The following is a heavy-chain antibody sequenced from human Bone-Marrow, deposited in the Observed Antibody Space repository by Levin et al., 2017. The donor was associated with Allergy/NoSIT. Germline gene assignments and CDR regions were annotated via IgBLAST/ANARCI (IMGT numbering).Heavy chain of an antibody. CDR3: ARGIIGDVRVAHKEAFDI. D-gene: IGHD2/OR15-2a*01. Sequence: GESLKISCVASGFTFSDYEMNWVRQAPGKGLEWVSSISSSGTDMYNADSVKGRFTISRDNAKNSLNLQMSSLRAEDTAVYYCARGIIGDVRVAHKEAFDIWGQGTMVTVSS. V-gene: IGHV3-21*01. CDR1: GFTFSDYE. CDR2: ISSSGTDM. J-gene: IGHJ3*02.